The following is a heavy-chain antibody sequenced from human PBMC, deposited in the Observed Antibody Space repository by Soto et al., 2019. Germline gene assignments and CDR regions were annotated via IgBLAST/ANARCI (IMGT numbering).Heavy chain of an antibody. CDR2: ISDSGRNT. J-gene: IGHJ4*02. CDR1: GFTFSTYA. V-gene: IGHV3-23*01. CDR3: AKNPSTLTGTN. Sequence: GGSLRLSCAASGFTFSTYAMNWVRQAPGKGLEWVSAISDSGRNTYYADSVKGRLTISRDNSRKTLYLQINSLRAEDTAVYYCAKNPSTLTGTNWGQGTLVTVSS. D-gene: IGHD3-9*01.